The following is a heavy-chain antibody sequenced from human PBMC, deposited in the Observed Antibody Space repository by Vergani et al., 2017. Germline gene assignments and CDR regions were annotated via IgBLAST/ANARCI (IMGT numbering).Heavy chain of an antibody. CDR1: GFAFRTYG. V-gene: IGHV3-33*01. Sequence: QVQLVESGGGVVQPGRSLRLPCVASGFAFRTYGMHWVRQAPGKGLEWVAIIWYDGSNTYYADSVKGRFTVSRDNSRNTLFLQMNSLRVEDTAVYYCARSRYDSSGFSTIFRYWGQGTRVTVS. D-gene: IGHD3-22*01. CDR3: ARSRYDSSGFSTIFRY. J-gene: IGHJ4*02. CDR2: IWYDGSNT.